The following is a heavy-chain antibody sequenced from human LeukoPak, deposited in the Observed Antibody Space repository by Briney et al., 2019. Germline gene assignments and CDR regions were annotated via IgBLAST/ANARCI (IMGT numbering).Heavy chain of an antibody. J-gene: IGHJ4*02. Sequence: SETLSLTCAVYGGSFSGYYWSWIRQPPGKGREWGGEINHSGSTNYNPSLKSRVTISVDTSKNQFSLKLSSVTAADTAVYYCARGLDCSSTSCLDRYFDYWGQGTLVTVSS. D-gene: IGHD2-2*01. CDR3: ARGLDCSSTSCLDRYFDY. V-gene: IGHV4-34*01. CDR1: GGSFSGYY. CDR2: INHSGST.